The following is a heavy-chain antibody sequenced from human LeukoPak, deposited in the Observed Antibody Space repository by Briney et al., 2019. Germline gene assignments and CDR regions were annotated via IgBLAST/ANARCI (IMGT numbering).Heavy chain of an antibody. D-gene: IGHD1-26*01. Sequence: GASVKVSCKASGYTFTSYDINWVRQATGQGLEWMGWMNPNSGNTGYAQKFQGRVTMTRNTSISTAYMELSSLRSEDTAVYYCAIRGHGWELKGNDAFDIWGQGTMVTVSS. CDR2: MNPNSGNT. J-gene: IGHJ3*02. V-gene: IGHV1-8*01. CDR1: GYTFTSYD. CDR3: AIRGHGWELKGNDAFDI.